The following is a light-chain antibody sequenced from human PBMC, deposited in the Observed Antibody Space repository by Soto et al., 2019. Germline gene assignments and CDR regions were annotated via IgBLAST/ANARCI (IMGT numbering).Light chain of an antibody. J-gene: IGKJ1*01. CDR2: EVS. Sequence: DIVMTQTPLSLSVTPGQRASISCKSSQSLLNSDGKNYFYWYMPQPGQPPHLLIYEVSNRLPGVSDRFSGSGSGTSFTLIISSVEAEDVGVYHCMQSERLPWTFGQGTKVEIK. CDR1: QSLLNSDGKNY. V-gene: IGKV2D-29*01. CDR3: MQSERLPWT.